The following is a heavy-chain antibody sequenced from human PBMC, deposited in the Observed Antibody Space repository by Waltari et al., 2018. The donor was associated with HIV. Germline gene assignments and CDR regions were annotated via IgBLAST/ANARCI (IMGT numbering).Heavy chain of an antibody. J-gene: IGHJ4*02. CDR3: TRSSKLDY. CDR2: IRSRTYGGAT. V-gene: IGHV3-49*03. CDR1: GFSFGAFV. Sequence: EVQLVEFGGGLVQPGRSLRLSCTGFGFSFGAFVISWFRQAPGKGLEWVGLIRSRTYGGATEYAASGKGRFTISRDDLKSVAYLQMNSLKTEDTAVYYCTRSSKLDYWGQGTLVTVSS. D-gene: IGHD4-4*01.